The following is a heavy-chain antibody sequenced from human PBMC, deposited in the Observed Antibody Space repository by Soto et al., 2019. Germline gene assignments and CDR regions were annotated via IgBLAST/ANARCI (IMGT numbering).Heavy chain of an antibody. CDR3: ARDPSVDTAMVIYYFDY. CDR2: ISYDGSNK. CDR1: GFTFSSYA. Sequence: QVQLVESGGGVVQPGRSLRLSCAASGFTFSSYAMHWVRQAPGKGLEWVAVISYDGSNKYYADSVKGRFTISRDNSKNTLYLQMNSLRAEDTAVYYCARDPSVDTAMVIYYFDYWGQGTLVTVSS. J-gene: IGHJ4*02. D-gene: IGHD5-18*01. V-gene: IGHV3-30-3*01.